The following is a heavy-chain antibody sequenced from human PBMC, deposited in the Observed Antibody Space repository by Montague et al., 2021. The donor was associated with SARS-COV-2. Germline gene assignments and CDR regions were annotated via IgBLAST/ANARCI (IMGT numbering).Heavy chain of an antibody. CDR2: IYSGSST. CDR3: ARIPYGDVI. V-gene: IGHV3-53*01. J-gene: IGHJ4*02. Sequence: SLRPSCAASGFTVSRNYMSWVRQAPGKGLEWVSVIYSGSSTYYADSVKGRFTISRDNSKNTLYLQMNSLRAEDTAVYYCARIPYGDVIWGQGTLVTVSS. CDR1: GFTVSRNY. D-gene: IGHD2-21*01.